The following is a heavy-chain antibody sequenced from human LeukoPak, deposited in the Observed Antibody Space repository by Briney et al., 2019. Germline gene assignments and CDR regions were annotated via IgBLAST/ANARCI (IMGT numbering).Heavy chain of an antibody. CDR3: ARWKGRYDSSGYFAADYYFDY. CDR1: GGSISSYY. J-gene: IGHJ4*02. V-gene: IGHV4-59*08. Sequence: PSETLSLTCTVSGGSISSYYWSWIRQPPGKGLEWIGYIYYSGSTNYNPSLKSRVTISVDTSKNQFSLKLSSVTAADTAVYYCARWKGRYDSSGYFAADYYFDYWGQGTLVTVSS. D-gene: IGHD3-22*01. CDR2: IYYSGST.